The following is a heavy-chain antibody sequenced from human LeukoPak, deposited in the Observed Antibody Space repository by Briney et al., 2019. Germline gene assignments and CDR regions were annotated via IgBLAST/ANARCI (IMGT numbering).Heavy chain of an antibody. J-gene: IGHJ5*02. D-gene: IGHD6-13*01. V-gene: IGHV3-21*04. CDR2: ISSSSSYI. CDR3: AKTPDSSSPDWFDP. CDR1: GFTFRNYG. Sequence: GGTLRLSCAASGFTFRNYGMSWVRQAPGKGLEWVSSISSSSSYIYYADSVKGRFTISRDNAKNSLYLQMNSLRAEDTAVYYCAKTPDSSSPDWFDPWGQGTLVTVSS.